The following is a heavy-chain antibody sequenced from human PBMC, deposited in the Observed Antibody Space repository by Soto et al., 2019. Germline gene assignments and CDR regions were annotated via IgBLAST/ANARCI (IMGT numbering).Heavy chain of an antibody. CDR3: AKEPSSGWDWAINWFDP. CDR1: GYTFSNFG. J-gene: IGHJ5*02. Sequence: ASVKVSCKASGYTFSNFGISWVRQAPGEGLEWMGWISPNSEKTKIAQRFQGRVTMTTDISTSTSYLELRGLKTEDTAVYYCAKEPSSGWDWAINWFDPWGQGTLVTVSS. V-gene: IGHV1-18*01. CDR2: ISPNSEKT. D-gene: IGHD6-19*01.